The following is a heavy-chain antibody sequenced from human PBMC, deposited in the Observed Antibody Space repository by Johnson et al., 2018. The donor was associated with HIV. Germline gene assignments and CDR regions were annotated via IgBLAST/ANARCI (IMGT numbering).Heavy chain of an antibody. Sequence: VQLVESGGGVVQPGRSLRLSCAASGFTFSSYDMHWVRQAPGKGLEWVSYISSSGSTIYYADSVKGRFTISRDNAKNSLYLQMNSLRAEDTAVYYCARVGDGSGYYFDAFDIWGQGTMVTVSS. CDR1: GFTFSSYD. CDR3: ARVGDGSGYYFDAFDI. D-gene: IGHD3-22*01. CDR2: ISSSGSTI. V-gene: IGHV3-48*03. J-gene: IGHJ3*02.